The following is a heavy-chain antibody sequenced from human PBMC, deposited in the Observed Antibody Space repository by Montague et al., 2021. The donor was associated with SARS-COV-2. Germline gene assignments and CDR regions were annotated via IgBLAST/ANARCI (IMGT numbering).Heavy chain of an antibody. CDR2: ISYGGGNQ. D-gene: IGHD1-26*01. CDR1: GFTFSSFA. CDR3: ARVGLSISFGYRGATWYAMDV. J-gene: IGHJ6*02. Sequence: SLRLSCAASGFTFSSFAMHWVRQAPGKGLEWVAVISYGGGNQYYADSVRGRFIISRDNSKDTLYLEMNSLRGEDTAVYYCARVGLSISFGYRGATWYAMDVWGQGTTVTASS. V-gene: IGHV3-30*04.